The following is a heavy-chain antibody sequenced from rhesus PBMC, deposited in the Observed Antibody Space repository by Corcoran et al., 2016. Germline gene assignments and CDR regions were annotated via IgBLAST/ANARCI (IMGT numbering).Heavy chain of an antibody. CDR3: VRGLRHFDY. V-gene: IGHV1-200*01. Sequence: QVQLVQFGAAVKRPGASVKLSCKASGYPFTSYSIIWVKQAPGQVLECMGWINPSNDNTGYAQKFQGRVTMTTDTSTSTAYMELSSLRSEDTAVYFCVRGLRHFDYWGQGVLVTVSS. CDR1: GYPFTSYS. CDR2: INPSNDNT. J-gene: IGHJ4*01.